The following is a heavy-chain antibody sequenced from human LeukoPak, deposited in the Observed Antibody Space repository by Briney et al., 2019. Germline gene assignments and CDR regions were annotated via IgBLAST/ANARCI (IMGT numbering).Heavy chain of an antibody. D-gene: IGHD6-6*01. CDR3: ARNRGGRIAARPAYYFDY. V-gene: IGHV1-69*13. Sequence: SVKVSCKASGGTFSSYAISWVRQAPGQGLEWMGGVIPIFGTANYAQKFQGRVTITADESTSTAYMELSSLRSEDTAVYYCARNRGGRIAARPAYYFDYWGQGTLVTVSS. CDR1: GGTFSSYA. CDR2: VIPIFGTA. J-gene: IGHJ4*02.